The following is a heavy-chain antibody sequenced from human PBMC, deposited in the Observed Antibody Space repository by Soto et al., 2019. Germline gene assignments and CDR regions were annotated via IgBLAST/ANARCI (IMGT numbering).Heavy chain of an antibody. CDR3: ARVGFGELFPYYYYGMDV. CDR1: GGTFSSYA. D-gene: IGHD3-10*01. CDR2: IIPIFGTA. J-gene: IGHJ6*02. Sequence: SVKVSCKASGGTFSSYAISWVRQAPGQGLEWMGGIIPIFGTANYAQKFRGRVTITADKSTSTAYMELSSLRSEDTAVYYCARVGFGELFPYYYYGMDVWGQGTTVTVSS. V-gene: IGHV1-69*06.